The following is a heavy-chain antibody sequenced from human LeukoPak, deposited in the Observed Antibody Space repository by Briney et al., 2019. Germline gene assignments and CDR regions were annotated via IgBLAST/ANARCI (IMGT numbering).Heavy chain of an antibody. V-gene: IGHV3-74*01. CDR2: INEDATTI. CDR3: VRDLIFVWTPGDDFDF. J-gene: IGHJ4*02. Sequence: GGSLRLSCAASGFGFSAYWMHWVRQAPGKGLEWVARINEDATTITYADSVKGRFIISRDNSNKSLYLQMNNVRAEDTAVYYCVRDLIFVWTPGDDFDFWGQGTLVIVSS. CDR1: GFGFSAYW. D-gene: IGHD3-3*01.